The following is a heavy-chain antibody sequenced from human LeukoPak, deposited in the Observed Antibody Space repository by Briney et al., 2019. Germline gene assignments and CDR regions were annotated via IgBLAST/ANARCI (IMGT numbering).Heavy chain of an antibody. D-gene: IGHD1-26*01. CDR2: ISYDGSNK. CDR3: AKDLYSGSYYGAFDI. V-gene: IGHV3-30*18. Sequence: GGSLRLSCTASGFTFSSYGMHWVRQAPGKGLEWVAVISYDGSNKYYADSVKGRFTISRDNSKNTLYLQMNSLRAEDTAVYYCAKDLYSGSYYGAFDIWGQGTMVTVSS. CDR1: GFTFSSYG. J-gene: IGHJ3*02.